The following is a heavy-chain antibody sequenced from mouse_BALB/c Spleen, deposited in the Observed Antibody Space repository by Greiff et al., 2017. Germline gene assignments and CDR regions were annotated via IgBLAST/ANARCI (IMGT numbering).Heavy chain of an antibody. CDR1: GYTFTDYN. CDR3: ARWVTTVVAGNYFDD. CDR2: INPNNGGT. J-gene: IGHJ2*01. V-gene: IGHV1-18*01. Sequence: EVQLHQSGPELVKPGASVKIPCKASGYTFTDYNMDWVKQSHGKSLEWIGDINPNNGGTIYNQKFKGKATLTVDKSSSTAYMELRSLTSEDTAVYYCARWVTTVVAGNYFDDWGQGTTLTVSA. D-gene: IGHD1-1*01.